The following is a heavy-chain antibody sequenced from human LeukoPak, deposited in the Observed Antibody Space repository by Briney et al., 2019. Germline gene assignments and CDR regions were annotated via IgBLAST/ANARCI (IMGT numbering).Heavy chain of an antibody. Sequence: GSSVKVSCKASGGTFSSYAISWVRQAPGQGLEWMGRIIPIFGIANYAQKFQGRVTITADKSTSTAYMELSSLRSEDTAVYYCASENSSGQGGGANWFDPWGQEPWSPSPQ. CDR3: ASENSSGQGGGANWFDP. D-gene: IGHD6-19*01. V-gene: IGHV1-69*04. CDR2: IIPIFGIA. J-gene: IGHJ5*02. CDR1: GGTFSSYA.